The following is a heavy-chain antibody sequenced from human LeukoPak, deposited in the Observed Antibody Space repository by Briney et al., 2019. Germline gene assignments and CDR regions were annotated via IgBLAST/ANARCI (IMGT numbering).Heavy chain of an antibody. D-gene: IGHD2-21*02. J-gene: IGHJ4*02. Sequence: ASVKVSCMASGYTFTTYDINWVRQAPGQGLEWMGWMNPNSGNTGYAQKFQGRVTMTRNTSISTAYMELSSLRSEDTAVYYCARGREVTQGLADYWGQGTLVTVSS. V-gene: IGHV1-8*01. CDR3: ARGREVTQGLADY. CDR2: MNPNSGNT. CDR1: GYTFTTYD.